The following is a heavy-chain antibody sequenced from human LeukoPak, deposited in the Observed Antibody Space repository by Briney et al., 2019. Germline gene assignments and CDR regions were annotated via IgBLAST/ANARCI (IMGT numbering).Heavy chain of an antibody. CDR3: AREMVYVPFDY. D-gene: IGHD2-8*01. CDR1: GFTFSSYS. J-gene: IGHJ4*02. V-gene: IGHV3-48*04. Sequence: GGSLRLSCAASGFTFSSYSMNWVRQAPGKGLGWVSYISSSSSTIYYADSVKGRFTISRDNAKNSLYLQMNSLRAEDTAVYYCAREMVYVPFDYWGQGTLVTVSS. CDR2: ISSSSSTI.